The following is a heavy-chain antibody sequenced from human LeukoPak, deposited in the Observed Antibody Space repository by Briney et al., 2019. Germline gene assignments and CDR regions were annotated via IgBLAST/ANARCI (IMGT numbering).Heavy chain of an antibody. Sequence: SVKVSCKASGGTFSSYAISWVRQAPGQGLEWMGRIIPIFGIANYAQKFQGRVTITADKSTSTAYMERSSLRSEDTAVYYCAKDQPDFTNSPFDPWGQGTLVTVSS. CDR3: AKDQPDFTNSPFDP. D-gene: IGHD3-3*01. CDR2: IIPIFGIA. J-gene: IGHJ5*02. CDR1: GGTFSSYA. V-gene: IGHV1-69*04.